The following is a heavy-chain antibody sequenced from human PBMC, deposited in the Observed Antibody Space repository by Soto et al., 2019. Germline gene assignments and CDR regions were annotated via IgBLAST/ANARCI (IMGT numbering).Heavy chain of an antibody. CDR2: INHLETT. CDR1: GASITFGGYS. J-gene: IGHJ4*02. Sequence: SETLSLTCTVSGASITFGGYSWSWIRQTPGKGLGWIGYINHLETTFYNPSFESRLTLSIDRAKNQFSLKLHSMSAADRAVYFCARGGGSDSFDYWGQGILVTVSS. CDR3: ARGGGSDSFDY. D-gene: IGHD1-26*01. V-gene: IGHV4-30-2*01.